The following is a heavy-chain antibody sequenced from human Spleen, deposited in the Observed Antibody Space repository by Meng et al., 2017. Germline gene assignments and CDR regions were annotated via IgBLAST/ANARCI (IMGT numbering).Heavy chain of an antibody. CDR1: GYTFTSYG. Sequence: ASVKVSCKASGYTFTSYGISWVRQAPGQGLEWMGWNSGYNDNANYAQKFQGRVTITTDESTSTAYMELSSLRSEDTAVYYCASSTTAMVEGYDYWGQGTLVTVSS. CDR2: NSGYNDNA. CDR3: ASSTTAMVEGYDY. V-gene: IGHV1-18*01. D-gene: IGHD5-18*01. J-gene: IGHJ4*02.